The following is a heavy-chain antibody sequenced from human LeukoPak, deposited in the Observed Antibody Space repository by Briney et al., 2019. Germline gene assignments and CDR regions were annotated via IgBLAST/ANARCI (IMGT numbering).Heavy chain of an antibody. V-gene: IGHV3-33*01. CDR3: ARGPHIVVVTAIDY. Sequence: PGGSLRLSCAASGFTFSDYGMHWVRQAPGKGLEWVAVIWYDGSNKYYADSVEGRFTISRDNAKNTLYLQMNSLRAEDTAVYYCARGPHIVVVTAIDYWGQGTLDTVSS. CDR2: IWYDGSNK. CDR1: GFTFSDYG. D-gene: IGHD2-21*02. J-gene: IGHJ4*02.